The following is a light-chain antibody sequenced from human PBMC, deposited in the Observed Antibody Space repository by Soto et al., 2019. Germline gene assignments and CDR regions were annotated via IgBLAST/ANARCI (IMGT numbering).Light chain of an antibody. CDR3: QSYDSSLSGVV. Sequence: QSVLTQPPSVSGAPGQRVTISCTGSSSNIGAGYDVHWYQQLPGTAPKLLIYGNSNRPSGVPDRFSGSKSGTSASLAMTGLQAEDDADYYCQSYDSSLSGVVFGGGTKLTVL. V-gene: IGLV1-40*01. CDR2: GNS. CDR1: SSNIGAGYD. J-gene: IGLJ2*01.